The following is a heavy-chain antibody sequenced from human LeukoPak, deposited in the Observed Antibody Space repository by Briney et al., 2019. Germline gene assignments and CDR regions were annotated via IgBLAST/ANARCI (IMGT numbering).Heavy chain of an antibody. CDR1: GYTFTSYG. CDR2: ISAYNGNT. V-gene: IGHV1-18*01. CDR3: ARAVTMVRGVINYYYYYYMDV. Sequence: ASVKVSCKASGYTFTSYGISWVRQAPGQGLEWMGWISAYNGNTNYAQKLQGRVTMTTDTSTSTAYMELRSPRSDDTAVHYCARAVTMVRGVINYYYYYYMDVWGKGTTVTVSS. D-gene: IGHD3-10*01. J-gene: IGHJ6*03.